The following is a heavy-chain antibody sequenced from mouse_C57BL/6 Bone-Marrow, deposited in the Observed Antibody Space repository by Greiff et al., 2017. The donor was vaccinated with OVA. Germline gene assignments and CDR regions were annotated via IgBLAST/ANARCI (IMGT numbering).Heavy chain of an antibody. D-gene: IGHD1-1*01. CDR3: ASNYYGSSYYAMDY. J-gene: IGHJ4*01. CDR1: GYTFTSYT. V-gene: IGHV1-4*01. Sequence: QVQLQQSGAELARPGASVRMSCKASGYTFTSYTMHWVKQRPGQGLEWIGYINPSSGYTKYNQKFKDKATLTADKSSSTAYMQLSSLTSEDSAVYYCASNYYGSSYYAMDYWGQGTSVTVSS. CDR2: INPSSGYT.